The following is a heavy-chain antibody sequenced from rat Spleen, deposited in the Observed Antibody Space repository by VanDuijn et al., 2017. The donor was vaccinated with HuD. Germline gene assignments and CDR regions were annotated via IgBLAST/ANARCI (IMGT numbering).Heavy chain of an antibody. CDR2: ISISGDDT. Sequence: EVQLVESGGGLVQPGRSMKLSCAASGFTFSNYYMAWVRQAPTKGLEWVASISISGDDTYYRDSVKGRFTISRDNAKSTLYLQMDSLRSEDTATYYCARLGIAAIGNWFGYWGQGTLVTVSS. D-gene: IGHD1-2*01. CDR3: ARLGIAAIGNWFGY. J-gene: IGHJ3*01. CDR1: GFTFSNYY. V-gene: IGHV5-25*01.